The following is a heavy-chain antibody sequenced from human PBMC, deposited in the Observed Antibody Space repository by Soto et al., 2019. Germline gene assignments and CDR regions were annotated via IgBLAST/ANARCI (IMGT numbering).Heavy chain of an antibody. Sequence: QVQLQESGPGLVKPSETLSLTCTVSGGSISSYYWSWIRQPPGKGLEWIGYIYYSGSTNYNPSLKSRVTISVDTSKNQFALKLSSVTAADTAVYYCALLDKGSSPLTGAFVVWGQGTTVTVSS. CDR2: IYYSGST. J-gene: IGHJ6*02. CDR3: ALLDKGSSPLTGAFVV. V-gene: IGHV4-59*01. D-gene: IGHD6-6*01. CDR1: GGSISSYY.